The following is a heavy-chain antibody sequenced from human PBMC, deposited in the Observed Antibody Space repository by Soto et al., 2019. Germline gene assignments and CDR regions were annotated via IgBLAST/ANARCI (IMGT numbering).Heavy chain of an antibody. V-gene: IGHV3-48*01. D-gene: IGHD3-10*01. J-gene: IGHJ4*02. CDR2: ISSSSTTK. Sequence: GGSLRLSCAASGFTFSSYSMNWVRQAPGKGLEWVSYISSSSTTKYYADSVKGRFTISRDNAKNSLYLQMNSLRAEDTAVYYCAREPRLLIWFGELHDWGRGTLVTVSS. CDR3: AREPRLLIWFGELHD. CDR1: GFTFSSYS.